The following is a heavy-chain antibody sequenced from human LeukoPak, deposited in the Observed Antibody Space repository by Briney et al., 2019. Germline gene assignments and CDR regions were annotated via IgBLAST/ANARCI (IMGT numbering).Heavy chain of an antibody. CDR1: AFTFSSYG. J-gene: IGHJ4*02. CDR2: IRYDGSNK. D-gene: IGHD1-26*01. V-gene: IGHV3-33*01. Sequence: GGSLTLSCAVSAFTFSSYGMQWVRQAPSRGLAWVAGIRYDGSNKYYADSVKGRFTISRDNSKNTLYLQMNSLRAEDTAVYYCARPTYSGSYYWFDYWGQGTLVTVSS. CDR3: ARPTYSGSYYWFDY.